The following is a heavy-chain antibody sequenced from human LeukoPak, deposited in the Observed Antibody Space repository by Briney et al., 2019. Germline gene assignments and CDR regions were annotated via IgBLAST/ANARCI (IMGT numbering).Heavy chain of an antibody. CDR3: ALYDSSGYDY. V-gene: IGHV3-30*02. D-gene: IGHD3-22*01. CDR2: IRYDGSNK. Sequence: GGSLRLSCAASGFTFSSYGMHWVRQAPGKGLEWVAFIRYDGSNKYHADSVKGRFTISRDNSKNTLYLQMNRLRAEDTAVYYCALYDSSGYDYWGQGTLVTVSS. J-gene: IGHJ4*02. CDR1: GFTFSSYG.